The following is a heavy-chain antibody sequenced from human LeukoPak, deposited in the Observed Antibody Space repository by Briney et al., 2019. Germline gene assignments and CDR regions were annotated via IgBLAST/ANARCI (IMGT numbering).Heavy chain of an antibody. CDR3: ARRDCGGDCSYDY. Sequence: SETLSLTCAVSGYSISSGYYWGWIRQPPGKGLEWIGSIYHSGSTYYNPSLKSRVTISVDTSKNQFSLKLSPVTAADTAVYYCARRDCGGDCSYDYWGQGTLVTVSS. CDR2: IYHSGST. CDR1: GYSISSGYY. J-gene: IGHJ4*02. V-gene: IGHV4-38-2*01. D-gene: IGHD2-21*01.